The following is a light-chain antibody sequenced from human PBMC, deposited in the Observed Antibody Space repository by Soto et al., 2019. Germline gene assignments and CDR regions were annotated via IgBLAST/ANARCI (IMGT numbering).Light chain of an antibody. CDR3: LQHFTFPRS. CDR1: QGIRVD. V-gene: IGKV1-6*01. CDR2: SAS. J-gene: IGKJ4*01. Sequence: AIQMTQSPSSLSASVGDRVIITCRASQGIRVDLGWYQQKPGEAPKLLVYSASTLQTGVPSRFSGSGSGTYFTLTINSLQPEDFATYFCLQHFTFPRSVGGGTRVEVK.